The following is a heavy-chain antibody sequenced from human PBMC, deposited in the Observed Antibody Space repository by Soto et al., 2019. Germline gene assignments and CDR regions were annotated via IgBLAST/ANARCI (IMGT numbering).Heavy chain of an antibody. CDR2: IYSGGST. CDR1: GFTVSSNY. CDR3: ARSTPHCSGGSCYSGWFDP. D-gene: IGHD2-15*01. Sequence: GGSLRLSCAASGFTVSSNYMSWVRQAPGKGLEWVSVIYSGGSTYYADSVKGRFTISRDNSKNTLYLQMNSLRAEDTAVYYCARSTPHCSGGSCYSGWFDPWGQGTLVTVSS. J-gene: IGHJ5*02. V-gene: IGHV3-53*01.